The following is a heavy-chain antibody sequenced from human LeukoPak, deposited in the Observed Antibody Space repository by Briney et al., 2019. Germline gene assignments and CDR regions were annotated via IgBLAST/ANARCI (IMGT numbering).Heavy chain of an antibody. CDR3: AKDLTRYEYDSSGSDAFDI. D-gene: IGHD3-22*01. Sequence: PGGSLRLSCAASGFTFSYYDMSWVRQAPGKGLEWVASITLSGGSTFYADSVKGRFTISRDNSKNTLYLQMNSLRAEDTAVYYCAKDLTRYEYDSSGSDAFDIWGQGTMVTVSS. CDR1: GFTFSYYD. CDR2: ITLSGGST. J-gene: IGHJ3*02. V-gene: IGHV3-23*01.